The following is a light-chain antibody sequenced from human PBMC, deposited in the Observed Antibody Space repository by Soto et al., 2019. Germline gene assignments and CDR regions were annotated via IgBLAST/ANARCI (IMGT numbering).Light chain of an antibody. CDR1: QSVSSY. Sequence: EIVLTQSPATLSLSPGERATLSCRASQSVSSYLAWYQQKPGQAPRLLIYDASNRATGIAARFSGSGSGTDFTLTISSLEPEDFAVYYCQQRSNWPPYTFGQVTKLEIK. V-gene: IGKV3-11*01. CDR3: QQRSNWPPYT. J-gene: IGKJ2*01. CDR2: DAS.